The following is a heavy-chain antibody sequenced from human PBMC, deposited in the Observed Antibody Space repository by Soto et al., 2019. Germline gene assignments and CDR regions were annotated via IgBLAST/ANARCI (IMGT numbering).Heavy chain of an antibody. J-gene: IGHJ4*02. D-gene: IGHD5-18*01. CDR1: GGTFSTYA. V-gene: IGHV1-69*12. CDR2: IIPMFGTA. Sequence: QVQLVQSGAEVKKPESSVKVSCKAPGGTFSTYAISWVRQAPGQGLEWMGGIIPMFGTANYAQRFQDRVTTTADESTNPVYMELSSLRSEDTAVYFCASGIQLWLRRINNGYSGWGQGTLVTVSS. CDR3: ASGIQLWLRRINNGYSG.